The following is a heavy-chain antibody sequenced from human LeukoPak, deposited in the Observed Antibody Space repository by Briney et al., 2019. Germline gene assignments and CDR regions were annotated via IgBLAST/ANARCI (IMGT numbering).Heavy chain of an antibody. CDR3: ARELYYDFWSGYPYYFDY. CDR1: GYTFTSYG. J-gene: IGHJ4*02. D-gene: IGHD3-3*01. Sequence: GASVKVSCKASGYTFTSYGISWVRQAPGQGLEWMGWISAYNGNKNYAQKLQGRVTMTTDTSTSTAYMELRSLRSDDTAVYYCARELYYDFWSGYPYYFDYWGQGTLVTVSS. V-gene: IGHV1-18*01. CDR2: ISAYNGNK.